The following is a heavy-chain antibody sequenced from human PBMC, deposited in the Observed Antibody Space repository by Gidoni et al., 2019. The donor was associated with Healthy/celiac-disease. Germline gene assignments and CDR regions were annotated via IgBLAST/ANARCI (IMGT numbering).Heavy chain of an antibody. CDR3: ARAGYFDY. Sequence: EVQLVESGGGLVQTGGSLRLSCEASGLTFSSYSMNWVRQASGKGREWVAYISSSGSTIYYADSVKGRLTISRDNAKNSLYLQMNSLRAEDTAVYYCARAGYFDYWGQGTLVTVSS. V-gene: IGHV3-48*01. CDR2: ISSSGSTI. CDR1: GLTFSSYS. J-gene: IGHJ4*02.